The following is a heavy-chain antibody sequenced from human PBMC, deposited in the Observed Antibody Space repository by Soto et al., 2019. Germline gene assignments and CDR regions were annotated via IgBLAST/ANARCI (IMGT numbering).Heavy chain of an antibody. Sequence: TLSLTCAISGDSVSSNSAAWNWIRQSPSRGLEWLGRTYYRSKWYNDYAVSVKSRITINPDTSKNQFSLQLNSVTPEDTAVYYCAGEVLGIRRLASFEIWGKGTMVTVSS. CDR1: GDSVSSNSAA. CDR2: TYYRSKWYN. V-gene: IGHV6-1*01. D-gene: IGHD7-27*01. J-gene: IGHJ3*02. CDR3: AGEVLGIRRLASFEI.